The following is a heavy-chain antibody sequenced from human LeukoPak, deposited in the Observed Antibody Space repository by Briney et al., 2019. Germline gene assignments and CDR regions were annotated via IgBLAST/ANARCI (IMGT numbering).Heavy chain of an antibody. Sequence: GGSLRLSRTVSGFTVSSNSMSWVRQAPGKGLEWVSFIYSGTIHYSDSVRGRFTISRDNSKNTVYLQMNSLRAEDTATYYCARDIRNYYDSGAYGWFDPWGQGTLVPVSS. CDR2: IYSGTI. D-gene: IGHD3-10*01. J-gene: IGHJ5*02. V-gene: IGHV3-53*01. CDR3: ARDIRNYYDSGAYGWFDP. CDR1: GFTVSSNS.